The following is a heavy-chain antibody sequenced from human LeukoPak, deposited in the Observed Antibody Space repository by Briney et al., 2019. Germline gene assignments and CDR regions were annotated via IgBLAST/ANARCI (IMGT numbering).Heavy chain of an antibody. CDR1: GGSIRSYY. CDR2: TYYSGNT. J-gene: IGHJ5*02. Sequence: PSETLSLTCIVPGGSIRSYYWSWIRHPPGKGLEWIGYTYYSGNTNYNPSLKSRVTISVDTSKNQFSLKLSSVTAADTAVYYCARRITIFGVAPPGSWFDPWGQGTLVTVSS. V-gene: IGHV4-59*08. CDR3: ARRITIFGVAPPGSWFDP. D-gene: IGHD3-3*01.